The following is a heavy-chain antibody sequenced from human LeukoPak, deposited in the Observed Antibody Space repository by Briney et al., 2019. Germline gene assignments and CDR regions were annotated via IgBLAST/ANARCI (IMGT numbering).Heavy chain of an antibody. J-gene: IGHJ4*02. CDR3: TRGGVSTGLEN. Sequence: GGSLRLSCAASGFTFSSYWMHWVRQAPGKGLVWVAFVNNDGSNTDYAGSVQGRFTISRDNAKNTLYLQMNSLRAEDTAVYYCTRGGVSTGLENWGQGALVIVS. V-gene: IGHV3-74*01. CDR1: GFTFSSYW. CDR2: VNNDGSNT. D-gene: IGHD5/OR15-5a*01.